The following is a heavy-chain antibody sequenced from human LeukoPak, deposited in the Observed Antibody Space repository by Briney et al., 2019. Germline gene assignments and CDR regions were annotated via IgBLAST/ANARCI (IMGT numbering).Heavy chain of an antibody. D-gene: IGHD3-22*01. CDR1: GLTFSSYS. J-gene: IGHJ4*02. Sequence: GGSLRLSCAASGLTFSSYSMNWVRQAPGKGLEWVSSISSSSSYIYYADSVKGRFTISRDNAKNSLYLQMNSLRAEDTAVYYCARESQPGYYDSSGYPDYWGQGTLVTVSS. CDR2: ISSSSSYI. CDR3: ARESQPGYYDSSGYPDY. V-gene: IGHV3-21*01.